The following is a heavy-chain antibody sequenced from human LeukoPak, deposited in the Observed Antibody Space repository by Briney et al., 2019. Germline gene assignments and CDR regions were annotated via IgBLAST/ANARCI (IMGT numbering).Heavy chain of an antibody. CDR2: FDPEDGET. CDR3: ATGIVATIWPD. D-gene: IGHD5-12*01. CDR1: GYTVTELS. Sequence: GASVKASCKVSGYTVTELSMHWVRQAPGKGVEWRGGFDPEDGETIYAQKFQGRVTMTEDTSTDTAYMELSSLRSEDTAVYSCATGIVATIWPDWGQGTLVTVSS. V-gene: IGHV1-24*01. J-gene: IGHJ4*02.